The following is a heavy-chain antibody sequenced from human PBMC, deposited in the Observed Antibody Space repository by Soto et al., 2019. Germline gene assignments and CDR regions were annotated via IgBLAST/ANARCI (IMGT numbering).Heavy chain of an antibody. D-gene: IGHD6-19*01. CDR3: ARVAVAGNWFDP. J-gene: IGHJ5*02. Sequence: SLRLSCAASGFTFSSYSMNWVRQAPGKGLEWVAVIWYDGSNKYYADSVKGRFTISRDNSKNTLYLQMNSLRAEDTAVYYCARVAVAGNWFDPWGQGTLVTVSS. CDR1: GFTFSSYS. V-gene: IGHV3-33*08. CDR2: IWYDGSNK.